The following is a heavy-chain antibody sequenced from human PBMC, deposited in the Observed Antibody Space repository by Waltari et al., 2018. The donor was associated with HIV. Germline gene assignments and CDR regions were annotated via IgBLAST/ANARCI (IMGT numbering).Heavy chain of an antibody. CDR3: ARASMAAGGYYFDY. V-gene: IGHV3-53*02. D-gene: IGHD6-13*01. Sequence: EVQLVETGGGLIQPGGSLRLSCAASGFTVSTNYMTWVRQAPGKGLEWVSVIYSGGSTYYADSVKGRFTISRDNSKNTLYLQMNTLRAEDTAVYYCARASMAAGGYYFDYWGQGTLVTVSS. J-gene: IGHJ4*02. CDR2: IYSGGST. CDR1: GFTVSTNY.